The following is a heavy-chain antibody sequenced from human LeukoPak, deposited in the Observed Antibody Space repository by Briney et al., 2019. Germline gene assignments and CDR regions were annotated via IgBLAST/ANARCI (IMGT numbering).Heavy chain of an antibody. J-gene: IGHJ6*03. V-gene: IGHV4-59*01. CDR2: IYYSGST. D-gene: IGHD5-18*01. CDR1: GGSISSYN. CDR3: ARGTAMVSLYYYYYYMDV. Sequence: SETLSLTCTVSGGSISSYNWSWIRQPPGKGLERIGYIYYSGSTNYNPSLKSRVTISIDTSKNQFSLKLSSVTAADTAVYYCARGTAMVSLYYYYYYMDVWGKGTTVTVSS.